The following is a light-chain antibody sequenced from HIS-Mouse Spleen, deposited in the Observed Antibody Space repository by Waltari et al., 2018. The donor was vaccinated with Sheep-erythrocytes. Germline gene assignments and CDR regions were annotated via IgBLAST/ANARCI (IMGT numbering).Light chain of an antibody. Sequence: SYVLTQPPSVSVAPGQTARITCGGNNIGSKSVHWYQQKPGQAPVLVVYDARDRPPGIPERFSGSNAGNTATLTISRVEAGDEADYYCQVWDSSSDPVVFGGGTKLTVL. CDR2: DAR. CDR1: NIGSKS. CDR3: QVWDSSSDPVV. J-gene: IGLJ2*01. V-gene: IGLV3-21*02.